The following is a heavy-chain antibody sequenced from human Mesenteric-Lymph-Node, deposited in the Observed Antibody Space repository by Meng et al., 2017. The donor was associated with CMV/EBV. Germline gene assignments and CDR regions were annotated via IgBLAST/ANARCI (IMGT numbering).Heavy chain of an antibody. CDR2: INPNSGAT. Sequence: TGYFMHWVRQAPGQGLEWMGWINPNSGATNYAQKFQGRVTMTRDTSISTAYLDLSSLRSDDTAVYYCVSFRSLTGSSGHGRPPFFDCWGQGTLVTVSS. J-gene: IGHJ4*02. D-gene: IGHD5-12*01. V-gene: IGHV1-2*02. CDR3: VSFRSLTGSSGHGRPPFFDC. CDR1: TGYF.